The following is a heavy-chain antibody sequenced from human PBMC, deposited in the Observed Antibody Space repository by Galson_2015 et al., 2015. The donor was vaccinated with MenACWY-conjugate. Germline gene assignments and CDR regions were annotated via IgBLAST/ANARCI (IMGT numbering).Heavy chain of an antibody. D-gene: IGHD1-26*01. CDR3: AKSRGASFSLDS. CDR1: GFIFNTYW. CDR2: INPGGSST. Sequence: SLRLSCAASGFIFNTYWMNWVRQAPGKGLVWVSRINPGGSSTNYVDSVKDRFTISRDNAKNTLYLQMNSLRPEDTAVFYCAKSRGASFSLDSWGQGTLVTVSS. J-gene: IGHJ4*02. V-gene: IGHV3-74*01.